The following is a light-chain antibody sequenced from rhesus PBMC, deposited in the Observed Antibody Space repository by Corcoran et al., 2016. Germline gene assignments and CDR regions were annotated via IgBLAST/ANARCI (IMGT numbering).Light chain of an antibody. CDR2: EVS. J-gene: IGKJ4*01. V-gene: IGKV2-104*02. CDR1: QSLLDSEDGNTY. CDR3: MQALEFPLT. Sequence: DIVMTQTPLSLPVTPGEPASISCRSSQSLLDSEDGNTYLDWYLQKPGQSLQLLIYEVSNRASGVPDRFSGSGSDTDFTLKISRVEAEDVGVYYCMQALEFPLTFGGGTKVEIK.